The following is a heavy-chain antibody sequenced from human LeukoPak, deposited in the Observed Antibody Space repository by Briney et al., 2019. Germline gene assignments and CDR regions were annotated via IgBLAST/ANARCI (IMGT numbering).Heavy chain of an antibody. CDR3: ARDTATGYYYYAMDV. CDR2: IYYSGST. CDR1: GGSISSDY. J-gene: IGHJ6*02. V-gene: IGHV4-59*01. D-gene: IGHD5-18*01. Sequence: SETLSLTCNVSGGSISSDYWSWMRQPPGKGLEWIGCIYYSGSTSYNPSLKSRVTISLDTSNNQFSLKLSSITAADTAVYYCARDTATGYYYYAMDVWGQGTTVTVSS.